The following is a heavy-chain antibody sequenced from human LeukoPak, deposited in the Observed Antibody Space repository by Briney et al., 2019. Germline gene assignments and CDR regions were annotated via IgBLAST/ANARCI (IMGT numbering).Heavy chain of an antibody. CDR2: ISAYNGNT. V-gene: IGHV1-18*01. Sequence: GASVKVSCKASGYTFTSYGISWVRQAPGQGLEWMGWISAYNGNTNYAQKLQGRVTMTTDTSTSTAYMELRSLRSDDTAVYYCARDITSSSWYEFAYYYYGMDVWGQGTTVTVSS. CDR1: GYTFTSYG. CDR3: ARDITSSSWYEFAYYYYGMDV. D-gene: IGHD6-13*01. J-gene: IGHJ6*02.